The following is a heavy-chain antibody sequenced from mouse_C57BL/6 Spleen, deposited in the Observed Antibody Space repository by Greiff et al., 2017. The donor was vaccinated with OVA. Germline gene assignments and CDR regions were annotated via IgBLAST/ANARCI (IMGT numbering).Heavy chain of an antibody. Sequence: QVQLQQSGAELVRPGSSVKLSCKASGYTFTSYWMDWVKQRPGQGLEWIGNIYPSDSETHYNQKFKDKATLTVDKSSSTAYMQLSSLTSEDSAVYYCARSGYGNYRVDYWGQGTTLTVSS. CDR1: GYTFTSYW. CDR2: IYPSDSET. CDR3: ARSGYGNYRVDY. D-gene: IGHD2-1*01. J-gene: IGHJ2*01. V-gene: IGHV1-61*01.